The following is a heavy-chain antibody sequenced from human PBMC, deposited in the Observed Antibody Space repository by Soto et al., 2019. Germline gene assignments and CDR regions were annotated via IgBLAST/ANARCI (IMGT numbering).Heavy chain of an antibody. V-gene: IGHV4-31*03. CDR2: MYNDGRT. CDR1: GGSVSSGGFY. Sequence: QVRLQESGPGLVKPSQTLSLTCTVSGGSVSSGGFYWNWIRQHPGKGLEWIGYMYNDGRTEYNPSLKSRVSISVDTPKNPFSLKVMSVTVADTAVYYCTREAGSWGQGILVTVSS. CDR3: TREAGS. D-gene: IGHD6-25*01. J-gene: IGHJ5*02.